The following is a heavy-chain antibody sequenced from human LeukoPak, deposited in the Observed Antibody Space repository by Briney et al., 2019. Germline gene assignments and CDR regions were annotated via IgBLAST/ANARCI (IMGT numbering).Heavy chain of an antibody. CDR3: AREWSTTDAFDI. Sequence: GGSLRLSCAASGFTFSSYAMHWVRQAPVKGLEWVAVISYDGSNKYYADSVKGRFTISRDNSKNTLYLQMNSLRAEDTAVYYCAREWSTTDAFDIWGQGTMVTVSS. J-gene: IGHJ3*02. CDR1: GFTFSSYA. V-gene: IGHV3-30-3*01. D-gene: IGHD4-17*01. CDR2: ISYDGSNK.